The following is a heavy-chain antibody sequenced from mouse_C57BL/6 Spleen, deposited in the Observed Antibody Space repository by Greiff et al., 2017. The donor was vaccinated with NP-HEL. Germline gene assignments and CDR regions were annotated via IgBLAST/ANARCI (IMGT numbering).Heavy chain of an antibody. Sequence: QVQLQQSGPELVKPGASVKISCKASGYAFSSSWMNWVKQRPGKGLEWIGRIYPGDGDTNYNGKFKGKATLTADKSSSTAYMQLSSLTSEDSAVYFCARLTVVAPFDYWGQGTTLTVSS. V-gene: IGHV1-82*01. D-gene: IGHD1-1*01. CDR3: ARLTVVAPFDY. CDR1: GYAFSSSW. J-gene: IGHJ2*01. CDR2: IYPGDGDT.